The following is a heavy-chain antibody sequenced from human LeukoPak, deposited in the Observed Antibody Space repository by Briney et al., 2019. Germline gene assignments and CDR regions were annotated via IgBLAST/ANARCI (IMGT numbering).Heavy chain of an antibody. D-gene: IGHD7-27*01. V-gene: IGHV3-33*01. J-gene: IGHJ4*02. Sequence: GRSLRLSCAASGFTFSNYGMHWVRQAPGKGLEWVALIWYDGSNRYYADSVKGRFTISRDNSKNTLYLQMNSLRAEDTAVYYCASITEDLFDYWGQGTLVTVSS. CDR2: IWYDGSNR. CDR3: ASITEDLFDY. CDR1: GFTFSNYG.